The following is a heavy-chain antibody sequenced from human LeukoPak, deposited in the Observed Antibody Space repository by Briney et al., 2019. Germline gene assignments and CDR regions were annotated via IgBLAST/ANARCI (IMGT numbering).Heavy chain of an antibody. Sequence: PGGSLRLSCAASGFTFSSYAMHWVRQAPGKGLEWVAVISYDGSNKYYADSVKGRFTISRDNSKNTLYLQMNSLRADDTAVYSCANSVGAIDYFDYWGQGTLVTVSS. CDR3: ANSVGAIDYFDY. D-gene: IGHD1-26*01. V-gene: IGHV3-30-3*01. CDR2: ISYDGSNK. J-gene: IGHJ4*02. CDR1: GFTFSSYA.